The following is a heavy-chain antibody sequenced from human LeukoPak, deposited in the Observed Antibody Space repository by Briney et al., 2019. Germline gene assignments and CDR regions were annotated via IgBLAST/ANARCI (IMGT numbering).Heavy chain of an antibody. J-gene: IGHJ3*02. D-gene: IGHD2/OR15-2a*01. CDR1: GFTFSDYY. CDR3: LPLLSRPYVEYGFDI. Sequence: GGPLRLSCTASGFTFSDYYMSWIRQAPGKGLEWVSYISSSSSYTKYADSVKGRFTISRDNARNSLYLQMNSLRAEDTAVYYCLPLLSRPYVEYGFDIWGQGTMVTVSS. CDR2: ISSSSSYT. V-gene: IGHV3-11*06.